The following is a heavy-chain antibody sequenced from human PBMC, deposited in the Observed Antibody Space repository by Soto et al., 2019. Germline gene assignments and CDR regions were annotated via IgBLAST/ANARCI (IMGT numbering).Heavy chain of an antibody. CDR1: GFTFSSYA. V-gene: IGHV3-30-3*01. D-gene: IGHD5-12*01. CDR3: ARGGDGYNYYYYGMDV. J-gene: IGHJ6*02. Sequence: QVQLVESGGGVVQPGRSLRLSCAASGFTFSSYAMHWVRQAPGKGLEWVAVISYDGSNKYYADSVKGRFTISRDNSKNTLYLQMYSLRAEDTAVYYCARGGDGYNYYYYGMDVWGQGTTVTVSS. CDR2: ISYDGSNK.